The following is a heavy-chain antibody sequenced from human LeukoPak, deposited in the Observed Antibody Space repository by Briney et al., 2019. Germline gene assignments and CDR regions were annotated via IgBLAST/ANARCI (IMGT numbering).Heavy chain of an antibody. V-gene: IGHV4-31*03. J-gene: IGHJ6*02. Sequence: PSETLSLTCTVSGGSISSGGYYWSWIRQHPGKGLEWIGYIYYSGSTYYNPSLKSRVTISVDTSKNQFSLKLSSVTAADTAVYYCAREEASGVVAAPGLYYYYGMDVWGQGTTVTVSS. CDR1: GGSISSGGYY. CDR3: AREEASGVVAAPGLYYYYGMDV. D-gene: IGHD2-15*01. CDR2: IYYSGST.